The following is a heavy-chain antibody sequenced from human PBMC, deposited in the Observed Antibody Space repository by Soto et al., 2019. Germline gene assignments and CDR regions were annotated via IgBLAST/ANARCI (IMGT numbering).Heavy chain of an antibody. J-gene: IGHJ4*02. D-gene: IGHD6-13*01. V-gene: IGHV4-31*03. CDR2: IYHSGRT. CDR1: GVSISSGGYY. Sequence: SETLSLTCTVSGVSISSGGYYWGWIRQHPGKGLEWIGNIYHSGRTYYNPSLKSRVTISEDTSKSQFSLKVNSMTAADTAVYYCARYRREAVAGYTLDNWGQGILVTVSS. CDR3: ARYRREAVAGYTLDN.